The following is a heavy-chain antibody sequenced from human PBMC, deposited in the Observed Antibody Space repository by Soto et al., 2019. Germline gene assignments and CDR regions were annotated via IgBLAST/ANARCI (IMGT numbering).Heavy chain of an antibody. J-gene: IGHJ4*02. CDR3: SRVGGSTWH. D-gene: IGHD1-26*01. V-gene: IGHV3-7*01. Sequence: PGGSLRLSCAASGFFFSAYWMSWVRHAPGKGLEWVASIKQDGSETYYLDSVKGRFTFSRDNAKNSLDLQMNSLRVEDTAVYYCSRVGGSTWHWGQGTLVTVSS. CDR2: IKQDGSET. CDR1: GFFFSAYW.